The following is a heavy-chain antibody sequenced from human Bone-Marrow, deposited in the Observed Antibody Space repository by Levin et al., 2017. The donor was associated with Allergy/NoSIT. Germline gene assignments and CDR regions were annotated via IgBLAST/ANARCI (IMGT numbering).Heavy chain of an antibody. CDR2: ISSSSSTI. CDR1: GVTLTGYA. Sequence: GESLKISCAASGVTLTGYAMNWVRQSPGKGLEWISYISSSSSTITYADSVRGRFTISRDNAKNSLYLQMNSLRDEDTALYYCARDGSSFVSYYFDPWGLGTLVTVSS. V-gene: IGHV3-48*02. J-gene: IGHJ5*02. D-gene: IGHD1-26*01. CDR3: ARDGSSFVSYYFDP.